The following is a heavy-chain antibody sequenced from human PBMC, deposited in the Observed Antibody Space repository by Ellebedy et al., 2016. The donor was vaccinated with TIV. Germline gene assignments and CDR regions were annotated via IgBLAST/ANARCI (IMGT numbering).Heavy chain of an antibody. Sequence: AASVKVSCKASGGTFSSYVISWVRQAPGQGLEWMGWVSAYNGNTNYAQKLQGRVTMTTDTSTSTAYMELRSLRSDDTAVYYCARDRAVAGTCDYWGQGTLVTVSS. D-gene: IGHD6-19*01. CDR1: GGTFSSYV. V-gene: IGHV1-18*01. CDR2: VSAYNGNT. J-gene: IGHJ4*02. CDR3: ARDRAVAGTCDY.